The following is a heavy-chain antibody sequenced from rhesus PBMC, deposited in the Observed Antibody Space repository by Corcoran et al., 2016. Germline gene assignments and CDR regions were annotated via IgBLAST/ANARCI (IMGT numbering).Heavy chain of an antibody. D-gene: IGHD2-21*01. CDR2: IYGSSGNT. V-gene: IGHV4S10*01. CDR3: ARDGCTGSGCYTDWYFDL. J-gene: IGHJ2*01. Sequence: QVQLQESGPGVVKPSETLSLTCAVSGGSISDSYRWSWIRPPPGKGLEWIGYIYGSSGNTSYNPSLKSRVTMSKDTSKNQFSLRLSSVTAADTAVYYCARDGCTGSGCYTDWYFDLWGPGTPITISS. CDR1: GGSISDSYR.